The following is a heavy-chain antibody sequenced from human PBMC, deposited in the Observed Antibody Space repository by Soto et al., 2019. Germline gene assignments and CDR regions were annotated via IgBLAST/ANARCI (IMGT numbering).Heavy chain of an antibody. D-gene: IGHD6-19*01. V-gene: IGHV1-3*05. Sequence: QVQLVQSGAEEKKPGASVKVSCKASGYTFTSYAMHWVRQAPGQRLEWMGWINAGNGNTKYSQKFQGRVTITRDTSASTAYMELSSLRSEDTAVYFCARVTGLYFPDYWGQGTLVTVSS. CDR1: GYTFTSYA. CDR3: ARVTGLYFPDY. J-gene: IGHJ4*02. CDR2: INAGNGNT.